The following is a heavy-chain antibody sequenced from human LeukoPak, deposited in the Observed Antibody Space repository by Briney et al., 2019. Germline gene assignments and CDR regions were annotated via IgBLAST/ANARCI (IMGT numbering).Heavy chain of an antibody. Sequence: GGSLRLSCAASGFTFSSYSMNWVRQAPGKGLEWVSYISSSSSTIYYADSVKGRFTISRDNAKNSLYLQMNSLRAEDTAVYYCARDSPAAIDYWGQGTVVTVSS. CDR1: GFTFSSYS. V-gene: IGHV3-48*01. CDR2: ISSSSSTI. CDR3: ARDSPAAIDY. J-gene: IGHJ4*02. D-gene: IGHD2-2*02.